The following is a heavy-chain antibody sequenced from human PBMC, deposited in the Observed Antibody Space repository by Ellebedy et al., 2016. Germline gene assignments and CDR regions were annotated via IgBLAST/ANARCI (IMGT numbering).Heavy chain of an antibody. CDR1: GFTFSSCA. D-gene: IGHD6-19*01. CDR2: ISGGGGGT. Sequence: GESLKISXAASGFTFSSCAMSWVRQAPGKGLEWVSGISGGGGGTYYADSVKGRFTISRDNSKNTLYLQMNSLRAEDTAVYYCASPRGSSGWYWVFDYWGQGTLVTVSS. J-gene: IGHJ4*02. V-gene: IGHV3-23*01. CDR3: ASPRGSSGWYWVFDY.